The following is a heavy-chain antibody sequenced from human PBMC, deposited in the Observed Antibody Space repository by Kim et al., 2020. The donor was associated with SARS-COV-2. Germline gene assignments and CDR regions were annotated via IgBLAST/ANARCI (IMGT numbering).Heavy chain of an antibody. J-gene: IGHJ3*02. CDR1: GGSISSYY. D-gene: IGHD6-13*01. CDR3: ARGRIARGAFDI. Sequence: SETLSLTCTVSGGSISSYYWSWIRQPPGKGLEWIGYIYYSGSTNYNPSLKSRVTISVDTSKNQFSLKLSSVTAADTAVYYCARGRIARGAFDIWGQGTMVTVSS. V-gene: IGHV4-59*01. CDR2: IYYSGST.